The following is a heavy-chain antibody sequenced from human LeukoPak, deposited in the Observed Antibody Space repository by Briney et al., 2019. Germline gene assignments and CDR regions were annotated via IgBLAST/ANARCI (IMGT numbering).Heavy chain of an antibody. CDR2: IYYSGST. CDR3: ARDFGGSYSDAFDI. CDR1: GGSISSYY. J-gene: IGHJ3*02. D-gene: IGHD1-26*01. Sequence: PSETLSLTCTVSGGSISSYYWNWIRQPPGKGLEWIGYIYYSGSTNYNPSLKSRVTTSVDTSKNQFSLKLSSVTAADTAVYYCARDFGGSYSDAFDIWGQGTMVTVSS. V-gene: IGHV4-59*01.